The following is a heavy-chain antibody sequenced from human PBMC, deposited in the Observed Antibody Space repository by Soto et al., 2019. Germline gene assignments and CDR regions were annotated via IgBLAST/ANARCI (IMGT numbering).Heavy chain of an antibody. D-gene: IGHD6-6*01. CDR1: GYTFTSYG. CDR2: ISAYNGNT. Sequence: QVPLVQSGAEVKKPGASVKVSCKASGYTFTSYGISWVRQAPGQGLEWMGWISAYNGNTNYAQKLQGRVTMTTDTSTSTAYMELRSLRSDDTAVYYCARVPRMIEYSSPSHSRYYYYYGMDVWGQGTTVTVSS. J-gene: IGHJ6*02. CDR3: ARVPRMIEYSSPSHSRYYYYYGMDV. V-gene: IGHV1-18*01.